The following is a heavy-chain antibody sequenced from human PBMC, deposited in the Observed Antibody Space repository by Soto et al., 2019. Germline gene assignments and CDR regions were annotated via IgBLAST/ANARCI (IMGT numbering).Heavy chain of an antibody. Sequence: PSETLSLTCTVSGGSIRSYYWSWIRQPPRKGLEWIGYIYYSGSTNYNPSLKSRVTISVDTSKNQFSLKLSSVTAADTAVYYCARMGYYGSGSYYNVGYYYYYGMDVWGQGTTVTVSS. V-gene: IGHV4-59*01. CDR3: ARMGYYGSGSYYNVGYYYYYGMDV. CDR1: GGSIRSYY. J-gene: IGHJ6*02. CDR2: IYYSGST. D-gene: IGHD3-10*01.